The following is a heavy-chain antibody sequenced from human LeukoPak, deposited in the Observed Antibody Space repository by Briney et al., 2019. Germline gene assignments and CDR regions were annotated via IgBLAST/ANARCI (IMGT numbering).Heavy chain of an antibody. V-gene: IGHV3-23*01. J-gene: IGHJ4*02. CDR2: ISDTGKVV. Sequence: GGSLTLSCIGSGFNFGDFAMSWLRQVPGRSPDFVSSISDTGKVVFYTESVRGRATVSRDNSKSTLYLQLSDVRGDDTAVYYCDNGEWWGPGTQVVVSS. D-gene: IGHD3-3*01. CDR1: GFNFGDFA. CDR3: DNGEW.